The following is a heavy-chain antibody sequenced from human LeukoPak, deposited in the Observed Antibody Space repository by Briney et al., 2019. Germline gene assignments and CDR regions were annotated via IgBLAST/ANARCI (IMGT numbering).Heavy chain of an antibody. V-gene: IGHV1-18*01. J-gene: IGHJ5*02. CDR1: RYTFTSHG. CDR2: ISAYNGAT. Sequence: ASVKDSCKASRYTFTSHGSSWVRQAPGQGLVWMGWISAYNGATTYPQTFQGRVTLTTDTSTSTVYMEMRSLRSDDTAIYYCARTNMVFGVNIEQNWFDPWGQGTLVTVSS. CDR3: ARTNMVFGVNIEQNWFDP. D-gene: IGHD3-3*01.